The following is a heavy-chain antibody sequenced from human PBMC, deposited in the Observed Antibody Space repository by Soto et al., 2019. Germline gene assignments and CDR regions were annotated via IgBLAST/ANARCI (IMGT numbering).Heavy chain of an antibody. CDR1: GGSISSYY. Sequence: SETLSLTCTVSGGSISSYYWNWIRQPPGKGLEWIGYIYYSGSTNYNPSLKSRVTISVDTSKNQFSLKLSSVTAADTAVYYCAGGTYYYDSSGYYFYYYYGMDVWGQGTTVTVSS. D-gene: IGHD3-22*01. J-gene: IGHJ6*02. V-gene: IGHV4-59*01. CDR2: IYYSGST. CDR3: AGGTYYYDSSGYYFYYYYGMDV.